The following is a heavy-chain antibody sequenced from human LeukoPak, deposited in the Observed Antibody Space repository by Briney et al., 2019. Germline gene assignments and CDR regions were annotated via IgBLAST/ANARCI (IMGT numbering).Heavy chain of an antibody. CDR2: ISYSGST. CDR3: ARGWRAAASNWFDP. V-gene: IGHV4-39*01. CDR1: GGSISSDSYY. Sequence: SETLSLTCTVSGGSISSDSYYWGWIRQPPGKGLRWIGSISYSGSTDYNPSLRSRVTISVDTSKNQFSLKRSSVTAADTAVYYCARGWRAAASNWFDPWGQGTLVTVSS. D-gene: IGHD6-13*01. J-gene: IGHJ5*02.